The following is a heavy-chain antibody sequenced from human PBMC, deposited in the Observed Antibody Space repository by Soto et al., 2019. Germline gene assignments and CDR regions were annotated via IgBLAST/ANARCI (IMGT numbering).Heavy chain of an antibody. CDR2: INAGNGNT. V-gene: IGHV1-3*01. CDR1: GYTFTSYA. Sequence: QVQLVQSGAEVKKPGASVKVSCKASGYTFTSYAMHWVRQAPGQRLEWMGWINAGNGNTKYSQKFQGRVTITRETSASTAYMELSSLRSEDTAVYYCARKDVAAASFDYWGQGTLVTVSS. D-gene: IGHD6-13*01. J-gene: IGHJ4*02. CDR3: ARKDVAAASFDY.